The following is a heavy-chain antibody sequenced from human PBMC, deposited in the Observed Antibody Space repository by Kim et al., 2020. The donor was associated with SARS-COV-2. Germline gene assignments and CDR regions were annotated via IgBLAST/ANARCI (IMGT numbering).Heavy chain of an antibody. Sequence: YNPTVKGRVTISVDTSKNQFYLKLSAVTAADTAVYYCARDQGDLRTQFDPWGQGTLVTVSS. V-gene: IGHV4-59*01. D-gene: IGHD2-21*02. CDR3: ARDQGDLRTQFDP. J-gene: IGHJ5*02.